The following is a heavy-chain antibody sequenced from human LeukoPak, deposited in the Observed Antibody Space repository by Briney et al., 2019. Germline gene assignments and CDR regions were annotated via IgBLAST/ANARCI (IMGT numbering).Heavy chain of an antibody. CDR2: INPNSGGT. CDR3: ARGRCSSRSCYLFDY. CDR1: GYTLTGYY. D-gene: IGHD2-2*01. J-gene: IGHJ4*02. Sequence: ASVKVSCKAAGYTLTGYYMHWLRQAPGQGLEWMGWINPNSGGTSYAQKFQGRATMTRDTSISTAYMELSRLRSDDTAVYYCARGRCSSRSCYLFDYWGQGTLVTVSS. V-gene: IGHV1-2*02.